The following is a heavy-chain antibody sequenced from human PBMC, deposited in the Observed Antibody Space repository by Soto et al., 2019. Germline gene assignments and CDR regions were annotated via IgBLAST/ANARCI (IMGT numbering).Heavy chain of an antibody. CDR1: GFTFSSYG. Sequence: XXSLRLSCAASGFTFSSYGMNWVLQAPGKGLEWVAVISYDGSNKYYADSVKGRFTISRDSSKNMLYLQMNSLRAEDTAVYYCAKEDSSSWHYYYGMDVWGQGTTVTVSS. CDR2: ISYDGSNK. V-gene: IGHV3-30*18. D-gene: IGHD6-13*01. J-gene: IGHJ6*02. CDR3: AKEDSSSWHYYYGMDV.